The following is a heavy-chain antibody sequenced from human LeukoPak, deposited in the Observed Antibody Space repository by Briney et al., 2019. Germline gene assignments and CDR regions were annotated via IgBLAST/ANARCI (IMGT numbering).Heavy chain of an antibody. CDR1: GYTFTGYY. CDR2: INPNSGGT. V-gene: IGHV1-2*02. CDR3: ARPMGELPSFDI. J-gene: IGHJ3*02. D-gene: IGHD3-16*01. Sequence: ASVKVSCKASGYTFTGYYMHWVRQAPGQGLEWMGWINPNSGGTNYAQKFQGRVTMTRDTSISTAYMELSRLRSDDTAVYYCARPMGELPSFDIWGQETMVTVSS.